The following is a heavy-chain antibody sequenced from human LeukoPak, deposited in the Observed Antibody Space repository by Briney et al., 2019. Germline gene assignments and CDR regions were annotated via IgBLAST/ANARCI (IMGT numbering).Heavy chain of an antibody. Sequence: SETLSLTCTVSGGSISSGGYYWGWIRQHPGKGLEWIGYIYYSGSTYYNPSLKSRVTISVDTSKNQFSLKLSSVTAADTAVYYCARALVVVAAKTDWGQGTLVTVSS. CDR1: GGSISSGGYY. CDR2: IYYSGST. D-gene: IGHD2-15*01. CDR3: ARALVVVAAKTD. J-gene: IGHJ4*02. V-gene: IGHV4-31*03.